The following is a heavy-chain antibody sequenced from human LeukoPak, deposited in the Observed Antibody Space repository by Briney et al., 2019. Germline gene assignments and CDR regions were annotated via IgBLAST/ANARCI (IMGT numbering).Heavy chain of an antibody. J-gene: IGHJ3*02. CDR2: ISSSSSTI. Sequence: GGSLRLSCAASGFTFSSYSMNWVRQAPGKGLEWVSYISSSSSTIYYADSVKGRFTISRDNAKNSLYLQMNSLRAEDTAVYYCARGPRYNWNYGNTGAFDIWGQGTMVTVSS. CDR3: ARGPRYNWNYGNTGAFDI. V-gene: IGHV3-48*01. D-gene: IGHD1-7*01. CDR1: GFTFSSYS.